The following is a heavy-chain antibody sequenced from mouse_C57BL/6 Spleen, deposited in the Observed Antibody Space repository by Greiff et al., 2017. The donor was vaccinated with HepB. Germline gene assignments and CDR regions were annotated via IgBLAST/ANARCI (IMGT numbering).Heavy chain of an antibody. J-gene: IGHJ2*01. Sequence: QVQLKESGTELVKPGASVKLSCKASGYTFTSYWMHWVKQRPGQGLEWIGNINTSNGGTNYNEKFKSKATLTVDKSSSTAYMQLSSLTSEDSAVYYCARGGYDAYFDYWGQGTTLTVSS. CDR2: INTSNGGT. CDR3: ARGGYDAYFDY. CDR1: GYTFTSYW. D-gene: IGHD2-14*01. V-gene: IGHV1-53*01.